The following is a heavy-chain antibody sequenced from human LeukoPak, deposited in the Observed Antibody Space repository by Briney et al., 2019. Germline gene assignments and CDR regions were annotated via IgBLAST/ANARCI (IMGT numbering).Heavy chain of an antibody. Sequence: SETLSLTCIVSGDSIIGYYWSWIRQPPGKGLEWIGYIHYRGSSNYNPSLQSRVTISVDTSRGHFSLKLSSATAADTAVYYCARGERLGPDFWGQGTLVTVSS. CDR2: IHYRGSS. CDR3: ARGERLGPDF. V-gene: IGHV4-59*01. CDR1: GDSIIGYY. J-gene: IGHJ4*02. D-gene: IGHD1-1*01.